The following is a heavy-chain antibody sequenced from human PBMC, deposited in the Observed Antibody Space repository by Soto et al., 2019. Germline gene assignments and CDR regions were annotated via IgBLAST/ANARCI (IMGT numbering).Heavy chain of an antibody. Sequence: SETLSLTCTVSGDSVSSGGYYWNWIRQHPGRGLEWLGYIYDSETTYYNPSLESRLSISVDASKNQFSMKVTSMTAADTAVYYCATQPQPHVFWSGYRISGWFDPWGKGTLVTVS. D-gene: IGHD3-3*01. CDR1: GDSVSSGGYY. CDR2: IYDSETT. V-gene: IGHV4-31*03. CDR3: ATQPQPHVFWSGYRISGWFDP. J-gene: IGHJ5*02.